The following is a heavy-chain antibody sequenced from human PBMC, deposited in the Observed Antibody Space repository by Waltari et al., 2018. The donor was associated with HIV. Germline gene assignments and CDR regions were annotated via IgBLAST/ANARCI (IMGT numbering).Heavy chain of an antibody. Sequence: QVQLVQSGAEVRKPGASVKVSCKASGYTFTSCDVNWVRQAPGQGLEWMGWVNPYSGNTGYAKNFQGRGTMTRNTSISTAYMELSGLRSEDTAVYYCARGAPGHYCSGGSCPYFDYWGQGSLVTVSS. D-gene: IGHD2-15*01. CDR2: VNPYSGNT. CDR1: GYTFTSCD. J-gene: IGHJ4*02. V-gene: IGHV1-8*02. CDR3: ARGAPGHYCSGGSCPYFDY.